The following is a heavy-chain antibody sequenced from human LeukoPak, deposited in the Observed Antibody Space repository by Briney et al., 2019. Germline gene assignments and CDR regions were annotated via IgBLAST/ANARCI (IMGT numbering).Heavy chain of an antibody. J-gene: IGHJ3*02. Sequence: PSETLSLTCAVYGGSFSGYYWSWIRQPPGKGLEWIGEINHSGSTNYNPSLKSGITISVDTSKNQFSLKLSSVTAADTAVYYCAGDSYLDAFDIWGQGTMVTVSS. CDR1: GGSFSGYY. CDR3: AGDSYLDAFDI. V-gene: IGHV4-34*01. D-gene: IGHD5-18*01. CDR2: INHSGST.